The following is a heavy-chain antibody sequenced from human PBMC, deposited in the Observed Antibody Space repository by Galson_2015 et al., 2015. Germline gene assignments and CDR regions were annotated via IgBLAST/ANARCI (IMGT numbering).Heavy chain of an antibody. Sequence: ITEYADTVKGRFTISSDNAKNTLHLQMKSLRADDTAVYFCAREGRGCSYTYWGGQGTLVTVSS. J-gene: IGHJ4*02. V-gene: IGHV3-74*03. CDR2: IT. D-gene: IGHD5-18*01. CDR3: AREGRGCSYTYW.